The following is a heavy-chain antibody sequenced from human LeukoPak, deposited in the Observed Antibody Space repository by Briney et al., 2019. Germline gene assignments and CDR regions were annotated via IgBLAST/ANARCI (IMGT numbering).Heavy chain of an antibody. Sequence: GGSLRLSCAASGFTFSSYGMHWVRQAPGKGLEWVAVISYDGSNKYYADSVKGRFTISRDNAKNFLFLQMTSLRAEDTAVYYCASQEGVRYFDYWGQGTLVTVSS. CDR3: ASQEGVRYFDY. CDR2: ISYDGSNK. J-gene: IGHJ4*02. V-gene: IGHV3-30*03. CDR1: GFTFSSYG. D-gene: IGHD3-10*01.